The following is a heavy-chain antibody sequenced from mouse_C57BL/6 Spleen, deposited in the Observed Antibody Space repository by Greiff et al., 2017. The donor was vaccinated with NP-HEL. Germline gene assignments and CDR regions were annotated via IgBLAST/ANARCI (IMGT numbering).Heavy chain of an antibody. CDR2: ISDGGSYT. CDR3: AREGTGIHY. V-gene: IGHV5-4*01. J-gene: IGHJ2*01. Sequence: EVKLVESGGGLVKPGGSLKLSCAASGFTFSSYAMSWVRQTPEKRLEWVATISDGGSYTYYPDNVKGRFTISRDNAKNNLYLQMSHLKSEDTAMYYCAREGTGIHYWGQGTTLTVSS. D-gene: IGHD4-1*01. CDR1: GFTFSSYA.